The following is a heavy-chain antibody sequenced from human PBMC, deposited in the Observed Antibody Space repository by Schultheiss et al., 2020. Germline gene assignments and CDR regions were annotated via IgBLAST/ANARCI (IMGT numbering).Heavy chain of an antibody. CDR1: GGSISSSSYY. CDR3: AKDSGKLGYCSSTSCYSLFDY. J-gene: IGHJ4*02. CDR2: ISGSGGST. D-gene: IGHD2-2*02. V-gene: IGHV3-11*04. Sequence: LSLTCTVSGGSISSSSYYWGWIRQPPGKGLEWVSHISGSGGSTYYADSVKGRFTISRDNAKNSLYLQMNSLRAEDTAVYYCAKDSGKLGYCSSTSCYSLFDYWGQGTLVTVSS.